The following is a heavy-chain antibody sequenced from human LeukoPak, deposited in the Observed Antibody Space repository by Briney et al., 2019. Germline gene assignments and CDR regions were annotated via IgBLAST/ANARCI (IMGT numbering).Heavy chain of an antibody. D-gene: IGHD1-26*01. CDR1: GGSFSGYY. CDR2: INHSGST. V-gene: IGHV4-34*01. CDR3: ARGGGGTLIFDC. Sequence: SETLSLTSAVYGGSFSGYYWSWIRQPQGKGWEWSGEINHSGSTNYNPSLKSRVTISVDKSKSQFSLKLSSVTAADTAVYYCARGGGGTLIFDCWGQGTLVTVSS. J-gene: IGHJ4*02.